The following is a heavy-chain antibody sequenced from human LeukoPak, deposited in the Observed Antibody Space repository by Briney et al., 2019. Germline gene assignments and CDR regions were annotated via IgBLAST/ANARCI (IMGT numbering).Heavy chain of an antibody. CDR1: GFTFSNAW. V-gene: IGHV3-15*01. D-gene: IGHD2-21*02. CDR3: TTDLVKYRHIVVVTAIH. J-gene: IGHJ4*02. CDR2: IKSKTDGGTT. Sequence: GSLRLSCAASGFTFSNAWMSWVRQAPGKGLEWVGRIKSKTDGGTTDYAAPVKGRFTISRDDSKNTLYLQMNSLKTEDTAVYYCTTDLVKYRHIVVVTAIHWGQGTLVTVSS.